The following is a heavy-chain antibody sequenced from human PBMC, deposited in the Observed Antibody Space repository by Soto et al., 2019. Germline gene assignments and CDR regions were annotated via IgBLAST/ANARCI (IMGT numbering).Heavy chain of an antibody. V-gene: IGHV1-18*01. J-gene: IGHJ4*02. CDR3: ARGRYGDY. CDR1: GYTFTSYG. D-gene: IGHD1-1*01. Sequence: QVHLVQSGAEVKKPGASVKVSCKASGYTFTSYGITWVRQAPGQGLEWMGWISAHNGNTDYAQKLQGRVIVTRDTSTSPAHMELRSLRSDDTAVYYCARGRYGDYWGQGALVTGSS. CDR2: ISAHNGNT.